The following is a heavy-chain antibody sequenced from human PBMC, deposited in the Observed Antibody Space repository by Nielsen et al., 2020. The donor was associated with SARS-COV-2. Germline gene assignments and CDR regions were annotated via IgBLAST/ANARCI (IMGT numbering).Heavy chain of an antibody. Sequence: GESLKISCAASGFTFGSSWMHWVRQAPGKGLVWVSRINSDGRTTTYADSVKGRFTISRDNAKNTLYLQMNSLRADDTAVYYCATHFVLGWLDSWGQGTLVAVSS. CDR3: ATHFVLGWLDS. J-gene: IGHJ5*01. V-gene: IGHV3-74*01. CDR1: GFTFGSSW. D-gene: IGHD2-21*01. CDR2: INSDGRTT.